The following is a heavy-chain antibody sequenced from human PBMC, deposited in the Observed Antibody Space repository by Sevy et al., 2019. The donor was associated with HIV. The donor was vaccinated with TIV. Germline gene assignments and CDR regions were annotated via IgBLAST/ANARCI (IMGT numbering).Heavy chain of an antibody. CDR2: IYSGVST. Sequence: GGSLRLSCAASGFTVSSNYMSWVRQAPGKGLEWVSVIYSGVSTYYADSVKGRFTISRDNSKNTLYLQMNSLRAEDTAVEYCAGVNCSGGCCYYCYGMDVWGQGTMVTVSS. D-gene: IGHD2-15*01. CDR3: AGVNCSGGCCYYCYGMDV. CDR1: GFTVSSNY. J-gene: IGHJ6*02. V-gene: IGHV3-53*01.